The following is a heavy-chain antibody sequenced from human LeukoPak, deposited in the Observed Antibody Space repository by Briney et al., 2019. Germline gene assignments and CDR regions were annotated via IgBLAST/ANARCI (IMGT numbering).Heavy chain of an antibody. CDR3: ARGRRIFGSNWFDP. Sequence: SETLSLTRAVYGGSFSGYYWSWIRQPPGKGLEWIGEINHSGSTNYNPSLKSRVTISVDTSKNQFSLKLSSVTAADTAVYYCARGRRIFGSNWFDPWGQGTLVTVSS. CDR2: INHSGST. V-gene: IGHV4-34*01. J-gene: IGHJ5*02. CDR1: GGSFSGYY. D-gene: IGHD1-14*01.